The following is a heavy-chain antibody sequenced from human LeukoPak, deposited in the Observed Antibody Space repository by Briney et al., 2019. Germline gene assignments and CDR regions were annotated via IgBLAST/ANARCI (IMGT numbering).Heavy chain of an antibody. Sequence: PGGSLRLSCAASGFTFSNNWMTWVRQAPGKGLEWVANIKQDGSEKYYVDSVKGRFTISRDNARNSLYLQMNNLRAEDTAVHYCASGSITPLDYWGQGTLVTVSS. D-gene: IGHD2-15*01. CDR1: GFTFSNNW. J-gene: IGHJ4*02. CDR2: IKQDGSEK. V-gene: IGHV3-7*05. CDR3: ASGSITPLDY.